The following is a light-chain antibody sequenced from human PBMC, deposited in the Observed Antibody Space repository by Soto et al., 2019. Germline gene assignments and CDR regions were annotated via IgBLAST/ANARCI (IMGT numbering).Light chain of an antibody. CDR2: RVS. CDR3: QKYGNLPLT. Sequence: EIVLTQSPGTLSLSPGERATLSCRASQTITTLALYQRKPCQAPRLLIYRVSCRATGVPDRFSGSGSGTDYTLTISRLEPEDFAVYYCQKYGNLPLTFGRGTKVEIK. CDR1: QTITT. J-gene: IGKJ4*01. V-gene: IGKV3-20*01.